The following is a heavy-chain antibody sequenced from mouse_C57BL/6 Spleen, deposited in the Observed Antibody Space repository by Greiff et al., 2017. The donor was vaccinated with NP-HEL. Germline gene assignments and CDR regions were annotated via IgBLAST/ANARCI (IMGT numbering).Heavy chain of an antibody. J-gene: IGHJ2*01. Sequence: QVQLQQSGAELVKPGASVKISCKASGYAFSSYWMNWVKQRPGKGLEWIGQIYPGDGDTNYNGKFKGKATLTADKSSSTAYMQLSSLTSEDSAVYFCARGGIYYDYDGGNYFDYWGQGTTLTVSS. D-gene: IGHD2-4*01. CDR2: IYPGDGDT. CDR1: GYAFSSYW. CDR3: ARGGIYYDYDGGNYFDY. V-gene: IGHV1-80*01.